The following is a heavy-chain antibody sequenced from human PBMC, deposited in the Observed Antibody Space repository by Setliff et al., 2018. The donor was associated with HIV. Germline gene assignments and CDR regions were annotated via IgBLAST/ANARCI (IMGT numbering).Heavy chain of an antibody. CDR3: ARSSYDILTGYYKALEY. CDR1: GGSFSSYG. D-gene: IGHD3-9*01. Sequence: SVKVSCKASGGSFSSYGISWARQAPGQGLEWMGAIIPILGITNYAQKFQGRVTISADKSTSTVSMELSSPRSGDTAVYHCARSSYDILTGYYKALEYWGQGTLVTVSS. CDR2: IIPILGIT. V-gene: IGHV1-69*10. J-gene: IGHJ4*02.